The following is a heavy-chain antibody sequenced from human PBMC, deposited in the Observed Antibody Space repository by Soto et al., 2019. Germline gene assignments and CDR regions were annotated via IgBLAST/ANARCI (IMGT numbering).Heavy chain of an antibody. CDR1: GDTFSSYA. D-gene: IGHD4-17*01. Sequence: QGQLVQSGAEVKKPGSSVKVSCKASGDTFSSYAISWVRQAPGQRLEWMGGIIPIFGTTSYAQNFLGRATITADESTSTAYMELSSLRSEDTGVYYCARVGGGTKVTLHYFDNWGQGTLVTVSP. CDR2: IIPIFGTT. V-gene: IGHV1-69*12. J-gene: IGHJ4*02. CDR3: ARVGGGTKVTLHYFDN.